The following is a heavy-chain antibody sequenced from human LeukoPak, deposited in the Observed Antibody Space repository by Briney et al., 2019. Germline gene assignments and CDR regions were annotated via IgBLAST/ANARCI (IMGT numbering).Heavy chain of an antibody. D-gene: IGHD6-13*01. CDR1: GYTFTGYY. CDR2: INPNSGGT. J-gene: IGHJ4*02. CDR3: ARVRDSSSWLYYFDY. Sequence: GASVKVSCKASGYTFTGYYMHWVRQAPGQGLEWMGWINPNSGGTNYAQKFQGRVTMTRDTSISTAYMELSRLRSDDTAVYYCARVRDSSSWLYYFDYWGQGTLVTVSS. V-gene: IGHV1-2*02.